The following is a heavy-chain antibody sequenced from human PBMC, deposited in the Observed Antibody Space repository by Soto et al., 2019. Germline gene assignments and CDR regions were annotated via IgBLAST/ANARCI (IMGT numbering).Heavy chain of an antibody. Sequence: GGSLRLSCAASGLTFSSYAMSWVRQAPGKGLEWVSTITTSGGRTYYADSVEGRFTVSRDNSKSTLYLQMYSLTVEDTAVYYCANNYGGFFDYWGQGTLVTVSS. V-gene: IGHV3-23*01. CDR2: ITTSGGRT. CDR1: GLTFSSYA. CDR3: ANNYGGFFDY. J-gene: IGHJ4*02. D-gene: IGHD4-17*01.